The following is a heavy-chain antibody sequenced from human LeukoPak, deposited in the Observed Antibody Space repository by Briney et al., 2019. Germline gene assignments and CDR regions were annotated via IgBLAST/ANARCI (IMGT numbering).Heavy chain of an antibody. V-gene: IGHV4-39*07. D-gene: IGHD6-6*01. CDR2: IYYSGST. CDR1: GGSISSSSYY. CDR3: ARDGRSIAARRGGYYYYMDV. Sequence: SETLSLTCTVSGGSISSSSYYWGWIRQPPGKGLEWIGSIYYSGSTYYNPSLKSRVTISVDTSKKQFSLKLSSVTAADTAVYYCARDGRSIAARRGGYYYYMDVWGKGTTVTVSS. J-gene: IGHJ6*03.